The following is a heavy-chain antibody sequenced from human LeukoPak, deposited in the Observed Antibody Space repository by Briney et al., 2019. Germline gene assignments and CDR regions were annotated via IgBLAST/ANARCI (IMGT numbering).Heavy chain of an antibody. D-gene: IGHD5-24*01. CDR1: GFTFSSYA. CDR3: ARGLVEMATTLDY. Sequence: GGSLRLSCAASGFTFSSYAMHWVRQAPGKGQEWVAVISYDGSNKYYADSVKGRFTISRDNSKNTLYLQMNSLRAEDTAVYYCARGLVEMATTLDYWGQGTLVTVSS. V-gene: IGHV3-30*01. CDR2: ISYDGSNK. J-gene: IGHJ4*02.